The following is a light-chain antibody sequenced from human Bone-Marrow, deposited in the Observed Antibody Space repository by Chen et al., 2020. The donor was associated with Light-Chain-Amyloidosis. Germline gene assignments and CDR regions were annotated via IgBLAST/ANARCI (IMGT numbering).Light chain of an antibody. J-gene: IGLJ2*01. CDR2: RDT. Sequence: SYELTQPPSVSVSPGQPASITCSGDDLPTKYAYWYQQKPGQAPVLVIHRDTERPSGISERFSGSSSGTTATLTISGVQAEDEADYHCQSADSSGTYEVIFGGGTKLTAL. V-gene: IGLV3-25*03. CDR1: DLPTKY. CDR3: QSADSSGTYEVI.